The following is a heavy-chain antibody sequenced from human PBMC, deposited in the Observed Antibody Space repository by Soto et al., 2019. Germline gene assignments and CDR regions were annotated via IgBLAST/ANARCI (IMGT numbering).Heavy chain of an antibody. CDR3: DRGPLSYGGNYGGYGIDV. J-gene: IGHJ6*02. D-gene: IGHD4-17*01. CDR1: GGAISSGVYS. V-gene: IGHV4-30-2*01. Sequence: QLQLQESGSGLVKPSQTLSLTCAVSGGAISSGVYSWSWLRHPPGTGLEWIGYIYHSGSPYYNPSLKRRVTISVDRSKNQLSLKLSSVTAADTPVYYCDRGPLSYGGNYGGYGIDVWGQGPTVTVSS. CDR2: IYHSGSP.